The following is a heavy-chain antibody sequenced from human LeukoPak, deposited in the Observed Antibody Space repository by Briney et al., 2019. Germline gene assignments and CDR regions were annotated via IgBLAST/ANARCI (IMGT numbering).Heavy chain of an antibody. CDR3: AKDMLLYSSSFFDY. Sequence: GGSLRLSCAASGFTFDDYAMHWVRQAPGKGLEWVSLISWDGGSTYYADSVKGRFTISRDNSKNSLYLQMNSLRAEDTALYYCAKDMLLYSSSFFDYWGQGTLVTVSS. J-gene: IGHJ4*02. V-gene: IGHV3-43D*03. CDR1: GFTFDDYA. D-gene: IGHD6-6*01. CDR2: ISWDGGST.